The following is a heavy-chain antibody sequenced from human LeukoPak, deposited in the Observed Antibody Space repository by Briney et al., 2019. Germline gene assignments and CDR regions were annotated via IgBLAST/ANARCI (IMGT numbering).Heavy chain of an antibody. CDR1: GFTFSSYW. Sequence: QSGGSLRLSCAASGFTFSSYWMSCVRQAPGKGLEWVANINQGGSDKHYVDSRFTISRDNANNSLYLQMNSLRAEDTAVYYCLRESRSGSYSGYWGQGTLVTVSS. D-gene: IGHD1-26*01. CDR2: INQGGSDK. J-gene: IGHJ4*02. V-gene: IGHV3-7*01. CDR3: LRESRSGSYSGY.